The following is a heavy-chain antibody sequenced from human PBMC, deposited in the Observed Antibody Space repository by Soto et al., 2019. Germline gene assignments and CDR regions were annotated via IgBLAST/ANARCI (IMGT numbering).Heavy chain of an antibody. J-gene: IGHJ4*02. V-gene: IGHV3-48*03. D-gene: IGHD3-22*01. CDR3: ARYNYDTSLYLSLHFDY. Sequence: EVHLVESGGDLVQPGGSLRLSCAASGFTFSSYQMTWVRQAPGKGLDWVSYISSGGDSVLYADSVKGRFTISRDNAKNSLYLQMNNLSAEDTAVYYCARYNYDTSLYLSLHFDYWGPGTLVTVSS. CDR2: ISSGGDSV. CDR1: GFTFSSYQ.